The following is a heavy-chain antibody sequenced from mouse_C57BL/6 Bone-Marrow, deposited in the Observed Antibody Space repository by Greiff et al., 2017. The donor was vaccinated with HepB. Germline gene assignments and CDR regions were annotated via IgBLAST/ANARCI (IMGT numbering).Heavy chain of an antibody. CDR2: INSDGGST. J-gene: IGHJ1*03. V-gene: IGHV5-2*01. CDR1: EYEFPSHD. Sequence: EVKLMESGGGLVQPGESLKLSCESNEYEFPSHDMSWVRKTPEKRLELVAAINSDGGSTYYPDTMERRFIISRDNTKKTLYLQMSSLRSEDTALYYCATIVTTSDWYFDVWGTGTTVTVSS. D-gene: IGHD2-5*01. CDR3: ATIVTTSDWYFDV.